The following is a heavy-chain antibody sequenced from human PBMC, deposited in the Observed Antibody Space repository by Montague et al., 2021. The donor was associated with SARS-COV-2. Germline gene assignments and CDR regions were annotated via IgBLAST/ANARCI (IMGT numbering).Heavy chain of an antibody. CDR1: GGSITRKYY. CDR3: ARPLVRGVPKAFDI. V-gene: IGHV4-39*01. J-gene: IGHJ3*02. Sequence: SETLSLTCTVSGGSITRKYYWGWIRQPPGKGLEWVGNIYYSGTTFINPXXESRVTISVDASKNQFSLNLTSVTAADTAVYYCARPLVRGVPKAFDIWGQGALVIVS. D-gene: IGHD3-10*01. CDR2: IYYSGTT.